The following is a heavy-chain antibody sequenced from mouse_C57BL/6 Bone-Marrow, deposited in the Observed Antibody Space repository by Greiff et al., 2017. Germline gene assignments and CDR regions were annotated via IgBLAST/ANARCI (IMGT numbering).Heavy chain of an antibody. V-gene: IGHV5-6*02. CDR3: ARRSFYGGFAY. D-gene: IGHD1-1*01. CDR2: ISSGGSYT. CDR1: GFTFSSYG. Sequence: EVMLVESGGDLVKPGGSLKLSCAASGFTFSSYGMSWVRQTPDKRLEWVATISSGGSYTYYPASVKGRFTISRDNAKNTLYLQMSSLKSEDTAMDYCARRSFYGGFAYWGQGTLVTVSA. J-gene: IGHJ3*01.